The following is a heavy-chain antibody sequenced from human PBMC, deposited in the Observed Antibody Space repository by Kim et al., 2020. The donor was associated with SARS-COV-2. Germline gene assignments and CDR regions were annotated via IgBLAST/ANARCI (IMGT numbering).Heavy chain of an antibody. D-gene: IGHD6-13*01. CDR2: INHSGST. CDR3: ARGIQYSSSWFESFQH. V-gene: IGHV4-34*01. J-gene: IGHJ1*01. Sequence: SETLSLTCAVYGGSFSGYYWSWIRQPPGKGLEWIGEINHSGSTNYNPSLKSRVTISVDTSKNQFSLKLSSVTAADTAVYYCARGIQYSSSWFESFQHCGQGTLVTVSS. CDR1: GGSFSGYY.